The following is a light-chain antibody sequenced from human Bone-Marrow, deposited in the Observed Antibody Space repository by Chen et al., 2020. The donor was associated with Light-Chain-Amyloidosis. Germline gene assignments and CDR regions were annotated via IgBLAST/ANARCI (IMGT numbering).Light chain of an antibody. CDR3: QQYNSYLVT. V-gene: IGKV1-5*03. CDR1: QSISSW. J-gene: IGKJ1*01. Sequence: DLRMTQPPSTLAAAVGDRVTITCRASQSISSWLAWYQQKPGKAPKLLIYKASSLESGVPSRFSGSGSGTEFTLTISSLQPDDFATYYCQQYNSYLVTVGQGTKVEIK. CDR2: KAS.